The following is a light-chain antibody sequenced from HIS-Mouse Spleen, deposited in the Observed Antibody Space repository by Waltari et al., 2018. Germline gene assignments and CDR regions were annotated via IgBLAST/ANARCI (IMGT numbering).Light chain of an antibody. CDR1: ISNIGAGHD. CDR2: GNS. CDR3: QSYDSSLSGWV. V-gene: IGLV1-40*01. J-gene: IGLJ3*02. Sequence: QSVLTQPPSVSGAPGQRVTIPCPGRISNIGAGHDVHWYQQLPGTAPKLLIYGNSNRPSGVPDRFSGSKSGTSASLAITGLQAEDEADYYCQSYDSSLSGWVFGGGTKLTVL.